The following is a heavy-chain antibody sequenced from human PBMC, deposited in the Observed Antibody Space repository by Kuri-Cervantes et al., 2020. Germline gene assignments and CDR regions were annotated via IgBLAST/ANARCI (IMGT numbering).Heavy chain of an antibody. CDR1: GFTFSSYA. D-gene: IGHD2-21*01. CDR3: ARDGPGVIREWYFDL. Sequence: GGSLRLSCAASGFTFSSYAMHWVRQAPGKGLEWVSAISGSGGSTYHADSVKGRFTISRDNSKNTLYLQMNSLRAEDTAVYYCARDGPGVIREWYFDLWGRGTLVTVSS. J-gene: IGHJ2*01. CDR2: ISGSGGST. V-gene: IGHV3-23*01.